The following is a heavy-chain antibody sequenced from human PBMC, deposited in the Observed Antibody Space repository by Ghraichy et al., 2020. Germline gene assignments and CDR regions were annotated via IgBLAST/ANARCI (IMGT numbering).Heavy chain of an antibody. CDR3: TGEGYY. CDR1: GFTFSSYS. Sequence: GESLNISCAVSGFTFSSYSMNWVRQPPGKGLDWVSYISSSGSTMYYAYSVKGRFTIFSDNAKNSLFLQMNSIRAEETAVYYCTGEGYYWVQGTQVTVSS. V-gene: IGHV3-48*01. CDR2: ISSSGSTM. J-gene: IGHJ4*02.